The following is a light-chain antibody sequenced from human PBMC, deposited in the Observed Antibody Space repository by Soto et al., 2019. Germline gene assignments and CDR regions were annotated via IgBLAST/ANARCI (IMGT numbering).Light chain of an antibody. CDR1: QSLVNSDGHTY. CDR2: KVS. Sequence: EVVMTQSPLSLPVTLGQPASISCRSSQSLVNSDGHTYLNWFHQRPGQSPRRLIYKVSNRNSGVPNRFSGNVSGTDLTLRISRVEAEDVGVYYCMQGSHWPRTFGQGPREGIK. V-gene: IGKV2-30*01. J-gene: IGKJ1*01. CDR3: MQGSHWPRT.